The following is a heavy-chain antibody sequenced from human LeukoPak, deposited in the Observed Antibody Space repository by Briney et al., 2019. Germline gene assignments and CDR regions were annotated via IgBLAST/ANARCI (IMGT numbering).Heavy chain of an antibody. J-gene: IGHJ4*02. CDR2: IIPIFGTA. CDR3: ASNSGSQRFYY. D-gene: IGHD1-26*01. Sequence: ASVKLSCKASGGTFSSYAISWVRHAPGQGLEWMGGIIPIFGTANYAQKFQGRVTITTDESTSTAYMEPSKRISEGTAVHYCASNSGSQRFYYWGPETLVTVSS. V-gene: IGHV1-69*05. CDR1: GGTFSSYA.